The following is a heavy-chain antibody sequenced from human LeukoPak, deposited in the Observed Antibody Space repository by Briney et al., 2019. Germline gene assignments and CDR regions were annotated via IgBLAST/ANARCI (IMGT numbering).Heavy chain of an antibody. D-gene: IGHD1/OR15-1a*01. J-gene: IGHJ4*02. V-gene: IGHV3-30*04. CDR3: ARDNNADY. CDR1: GFTFSNYA. CDR2: ISFDETHK. Sequence: GGSLRLSCAASGFTFSNYAMLWVRQAPGKGLEWVAVISFDETHKNYTDSVKGRFTISRDNSNNTLYLQMNSLRPDDTAVYFCARDNNADYWGQGTLVTVSS.